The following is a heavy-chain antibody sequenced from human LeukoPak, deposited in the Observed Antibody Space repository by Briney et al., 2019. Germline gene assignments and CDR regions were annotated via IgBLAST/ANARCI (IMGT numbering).Heavy chain of an antibody. J-gene: IGHJ4*02. D-gene: IGHD5-12*01. V-gene: IGHV1-69*13. CDR3: ARDRDEYSGYDFFRYFVY. CDR2: IIPIFGTA. CDR1: GGTFSSYA. Sequence: ASVKVSCKASGGTFSSYAISWVRQAPGQGLEWMGGIIPIFGTANYAQKFQGRVTITADESTSTAYMELSSLRSEDTAVYYCARDRDEYSGYDFFRYFVYWGQGTLVTVSS.